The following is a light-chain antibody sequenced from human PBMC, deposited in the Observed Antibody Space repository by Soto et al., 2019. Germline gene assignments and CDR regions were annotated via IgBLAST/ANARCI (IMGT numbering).Light chain of an antibody. V-gene: IGKV1-5*03. J-gene: IGKJ1*01. CDR3: QQYNSYSWT. CDR2: KTS. CDR1: QRISNW. Sequence: DIQMTQSPSTLSASVGDRVTITCRASQRISNWLAWYQQKPGKAPKVLIYKTSILESGVPPRFSGSGSGTEFTLTISSLQPDDFATYSCQQYNSYSWTFGQGTKVEIK.